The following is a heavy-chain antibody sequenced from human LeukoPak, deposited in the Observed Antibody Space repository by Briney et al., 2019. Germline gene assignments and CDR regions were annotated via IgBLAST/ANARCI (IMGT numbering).Heavy chain of an antibody. CDR1: SFTFTKYW. J-gene: IGHJ4*02. D-gene: IGHD3-22*01. Sequence: PGGSLRRYGAASSFTFTKYWMHWLRKVPGQGLVWVSRINGDGTTTSYAVYVKVSFTMSRSNAKNTLYLQMSGLRVEDAAVYYCASGTYYDSRGYYTFGHWGQGTLVTVSS. CDR2: INGDGTTT. CDR3: ASGTYYDSRGYYTFGH. V-gene: IGHV3-74*01.